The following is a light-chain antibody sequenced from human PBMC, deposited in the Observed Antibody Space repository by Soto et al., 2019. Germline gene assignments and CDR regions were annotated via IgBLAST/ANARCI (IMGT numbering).Light chain of an antibody. J-gene: IGLJ2*01. CDR2: RNS. V-gene: IGLV1-40*01. CDR1: SSNIGAGYD. CDR3: QSYDSSLSAVI. Sequence: QSVLTQPPSVSGAPGQRVTISCTGSSSNIGAGYDVHWYQLLPGTAPKLLIYRNSNRPSGVPDRFSGSKSATSASLAITGLQAEDEADYYCQSYDSSLSAVIFGGGTKLTVL.